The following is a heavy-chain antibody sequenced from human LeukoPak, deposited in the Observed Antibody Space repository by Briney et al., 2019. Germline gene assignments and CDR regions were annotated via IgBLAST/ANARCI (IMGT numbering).Heavy chain of an antibody. Sequence: SETLSLTCTVSGGSINSYYWGWIRQPPGKGLEWIGYIYYNGSTNYNPSLKSRVTISVDTSKNQLSLKLTSVTAADTAVYYCARASQAYYEILTGYSKYNWFDPWGQGTLVTVSS. V-gene: IGHV4-59*01. J-gene: IGHJ5*02. CDR3: ARASQAYYEILTGYSKYNWFDP. CDR2: IYYNGST. CDR1: GGSINSYY. D-gene: IGHD3-9*01.